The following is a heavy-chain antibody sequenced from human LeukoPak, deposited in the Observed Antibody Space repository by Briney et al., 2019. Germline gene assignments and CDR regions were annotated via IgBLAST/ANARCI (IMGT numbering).Heavy chain of an antibody. J-gene: IGHJ3*02. CDR2: IHYSGRT. Sequence: SETLSLTCSVSGGSISRHFWSWIRQPPGKGLDWIAFIHYSGRTKFNASLQSRVTISIDTSENNFSLKLTSVTAADTAAYYCARLLDNDSSGDPDTFDMWGQGTVVSVSS. V-gene: IGHV4-59*11. D-gene: IGHD3-22*01. CDR1: GGSISRHF. CDR3: ARLLDNDSSGDPDTFDM.